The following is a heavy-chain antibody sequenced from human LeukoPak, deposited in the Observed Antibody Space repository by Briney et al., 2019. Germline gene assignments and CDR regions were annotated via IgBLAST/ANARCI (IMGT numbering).Heavy chain of an antibody. D-gene: IGHD3-22*01. CDR2: IYYSGSS. J-gene: IGHJ1*01. V-gene: IGHV4-39*01. CDR1: GDSISSSSYY. Sequence: PSETLSLICTVSGDSISSSSYYWGWVRQPPGKGLEWIGDIYYSGSSYYSPSLKSRVTISLDTSKNQFSLKLRSVTAADTAVYYCARRRYYDSTGFLDWGQGSLVSVSS. CDR3: ARRRYYDSTGFLD.